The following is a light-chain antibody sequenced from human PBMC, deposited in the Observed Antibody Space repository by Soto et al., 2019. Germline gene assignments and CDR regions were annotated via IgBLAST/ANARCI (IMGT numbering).Light chain of an antibody. Sequence: DIQMTQSPSSLSASVGDRVTITCRASQSISSYLNWYQHKPGKAPKLLIYAASTLQSGVPSRFSGSGSGTDFTLTISSLQPEDFAIYYCQQSYSAPRTLGQGTKVEIK. V-gene: IGKV1-39*01. CDR1: QSISSY. CDR3: QQSYSAPRT. J-gene: IGKJ1*01. CDR2: AAS.